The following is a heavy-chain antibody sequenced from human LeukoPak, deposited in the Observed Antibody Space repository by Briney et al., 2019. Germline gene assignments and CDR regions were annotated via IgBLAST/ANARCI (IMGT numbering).Heavy chain of an antibody. V-gene: IGHV3-30*03. Sequence: PGTSLRLSCAASGFTFSTYGMHWVRQAPGKGLEWVGVISSDGSNTYYADSVKGRFTISRDNSKDTLYLQMNSLGAEDTAMYYRASNVHGYSYAFFDYWGQGTLVTVST. CDR3: ASNVHGYSYAFFDY. CDR1: GFTFSTYG. D-gene: IGHD5-18*01. CDR2: ISSDGSNT. J-gene: IGHJ4*02.